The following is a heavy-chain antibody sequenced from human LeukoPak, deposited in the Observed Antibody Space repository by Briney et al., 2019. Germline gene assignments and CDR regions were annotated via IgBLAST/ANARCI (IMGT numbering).Heavy chain of an antibody. V-gene: IGHV5-51*01. D-gene: IGHD2-2*01. CDR3: ARSSTSAIDWFDP. CDR1: GYSFTSYW. J-gene: IGHJ5*02. Sequence: GESLKISCKGSGYSFTSYWIGWVRPMPGKGLEWMGIIYPGDSDTRYSPSFQGQVTISADKSISTAYLQWSSLKASDTAMYYCARSSTSAIDWFDPWGQGTLVTVSS. CDR2: IYPGDSDT.